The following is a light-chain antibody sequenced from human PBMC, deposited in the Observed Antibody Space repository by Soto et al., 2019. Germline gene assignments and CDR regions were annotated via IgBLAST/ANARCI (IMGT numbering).Light chain of an antibody. J-gene: IGLJ3*02. Sequence: QPVLTQPPSASRTPGQRVAISCSGSSSNIGSNYVYWYQQFPGTAPKLLIYRINQRPSGVPDRFSGSKSGTSASLAISGLRSEDEADYYCAAWDDSLSGWVFGGGTKLTVL. CDR3: AAWDDSLSGWV. CDR1: SSNIGSNY. CDR2: RIN. V-gene: IGLV1-47*01.